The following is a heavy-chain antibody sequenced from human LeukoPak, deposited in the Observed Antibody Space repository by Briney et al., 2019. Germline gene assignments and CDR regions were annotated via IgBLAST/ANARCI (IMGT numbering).Heavy chain of an antibody. CDR2: IYPSGST. Sequence: PSETLSLTCTVSGGSISSYYWSWIRQPAGKGLEWIGRIYPSGSTNYNPSLKSRVTMSVDTSKNQFSLKLSSVAAADTAVYYCARELGGRFCTNGVCLGYCMDVWGQGTTVTVSS. D-gene: IGHD2-8*01. CDR1: GGSISSYY. J-gene: IGHJ6*02. CDR3: ARELGGRFCTNGVCLGYCMDV. V-gene: IGHV4-4*07.